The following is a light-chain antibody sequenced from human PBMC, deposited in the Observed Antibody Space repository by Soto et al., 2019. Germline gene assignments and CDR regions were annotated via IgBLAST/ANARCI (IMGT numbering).Light chain of an antibody. CDR1: LSNIAARYS. CDR3: QSYDSNRPGLI. CDR2: NNG. J-gene: IGLJ2*01. Sequence: SVLTRPLSLPGAPGQMVTISCTGHLSNIAARYSVHWYQQFPGRAPILLIYNNGSRPSGVPDRFSGSKSGTSASLAITGLKAQDDDTYSCQSYDSNRPGLIFGGGTK. V-gene: IGLV1-40*01.